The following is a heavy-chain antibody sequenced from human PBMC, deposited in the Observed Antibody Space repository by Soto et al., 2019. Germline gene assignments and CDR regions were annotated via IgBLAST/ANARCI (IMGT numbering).Heavy chain of an antibody. J-gene: IGHJ4*02. CDR1: GFTFSSYA. CDR3: VRRVTTTVTAMGY. V-gene: IGHV3-30-3*01. CDR2: ISDDGTNK. D-gene: IGHD4-17*01. Sequence: QVQLEESGGGVVQPGRSLRLSCKGSGFTFSSYAIQWVRQAPGKRLEWVASISDDGTNKHTADSVKGRFTISRDNSRNTVYLQVSSLRVEDTAVYFCVRRVTTTVTAMGYWGQGTPVTVSS.